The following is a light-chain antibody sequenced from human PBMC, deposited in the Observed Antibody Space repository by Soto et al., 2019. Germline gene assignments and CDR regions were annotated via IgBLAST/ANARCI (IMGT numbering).Light chain of an antibody. CDR1: QGISNY. V-gene: IGKV1-27*01. CDR2: AAS. J-gene: IGKJ1*01. Sequence: DIPMTQSPSSLSAFVGDRVAISCRASQGISNYLAWYQQKPGEIPKLLIYAASTLQSGVPSRFSGSGSGTDFTLTINSLQPEDVATYYCQKYDSTPRTFGQGTKVEIK. CDR3: QKYDSTPRT.